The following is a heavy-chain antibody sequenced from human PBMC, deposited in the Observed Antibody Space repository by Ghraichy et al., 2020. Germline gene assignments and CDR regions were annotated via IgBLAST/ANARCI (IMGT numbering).Heavy chain of an antibody. V-gene: IGHV4-39*01. CDR1: GGSISSTSYY. CDR2: TYYTGSS. Sequence: SETLSLTCTVSGGSISSTSYYWGWIRQPPGKGLEWIGTTYYTGSSFYNPSLKSRVTISVDRSSNQFSLKVNSVTAADTAVYYCARPWRPGYSGSWRSANCVDPWGQGTRVTVSS. D-gene: IGHD6-13*01. CDR3: ARPWRPGYSGSWRSANCVDP. J-gene: IGHJ5*02.